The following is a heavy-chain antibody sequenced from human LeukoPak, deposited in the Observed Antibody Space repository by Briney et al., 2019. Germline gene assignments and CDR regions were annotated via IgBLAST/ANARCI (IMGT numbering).Heavy chain of an antibody. J-gene: IGHJ4*02. CDR3: AKDQGPRDPFFLPDY. CDR1: GFTFSSYG. Sequence: PGGSLRLSCAASGFTFSSYGMHWVRQAPGKGLEWVAFLRYDGSNKYYADSVKGRFTISRDNSKNTLYLQMNSLRAEDTAVYYCAKDQGPRDPFFLPDYWGQGTLVTVS. CDR2: LRYDGSNK. D-gene: IGHD2/OR15-2a*01. V-gene: IGHV3-30*02.